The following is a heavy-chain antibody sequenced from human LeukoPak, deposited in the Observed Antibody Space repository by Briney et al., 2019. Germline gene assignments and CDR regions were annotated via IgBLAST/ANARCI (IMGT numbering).Heavy chain of an antibody. CDR1: GGSISSYY. CDR3: ARIISGSYSQLDY. Sequence: PSETLTLTCNVSGGSISSYYWSWIRQPPGKGLEYIGYIYYSGSTNYNPSLKSRVTISVDTSKNQFSLRLSSVTAADTAVYYCARIISGSYSQLDYWGQGTLVTVSS. D-gene: IGHD1-26*01. J-gene: IGHJ4*02. CDR2: IYYSGST. V-gene: IGHV4-59*01.